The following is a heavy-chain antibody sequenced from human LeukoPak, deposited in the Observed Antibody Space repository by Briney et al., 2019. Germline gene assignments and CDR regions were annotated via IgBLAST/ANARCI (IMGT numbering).Heavy chain of an antibody. CDR3: AKDSDYYGSGVVFGAFDI. CDR1: GFTFSSYA. V-gene: IGHV3-23*01. Sequence: GGSLRLSCAASGFTFSSYAMSWVRQAPGKGLEWVSAISGSGGSTYYADSVKGRFTISRDNSKNTLYLQMNSLRAEDTAVYYCAKDSDYYGSGVVFGAFDIWGQGTMVTVSS. J-gene: IGHJ3*02. CDR2: ISGSGGST. D-gene: IGHD3-10*01.